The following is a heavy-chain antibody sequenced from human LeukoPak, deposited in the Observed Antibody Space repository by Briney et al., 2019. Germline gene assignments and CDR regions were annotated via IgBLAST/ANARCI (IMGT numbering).Heavy chain of an antibody. CDR1: GFSLSTSGVG. J-gene: IGHJ4*02. V-gene: IGHV2-5*02. Sequence: SGPTLVNPTQTLTLTCTFSGFSLSTSGVGVGWIRQPPGKALEWLALIYWDDDKRYSPSLKSRPTITKDTSKNQVVLTMTNMDPVDTATYYCAHSQTYYYDSSGYYYFDYWGQGTLVTVSS. CDR2: IYWDDDK. D-gene: IGHD3-22*01. CDR3: AHSQTYYYDSSGYYYFDY.